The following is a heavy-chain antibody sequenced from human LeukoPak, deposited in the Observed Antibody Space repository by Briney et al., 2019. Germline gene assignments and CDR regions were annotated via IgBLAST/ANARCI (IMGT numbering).Heavy chain of an antibody. CDR3: ARERGKLRYFDWPHYYCGMDV. J-gene: IGHJ6*04. V-gene: IGHV1-46*01. D-gene: IGHD3-9*01. Sequence: ASVKVSCKASGYTFTSYYMHWVRQAPGQGLEWMGIINPSGGSTSYAQKFQDRVTMTRDTSTSTVYMELSSLRSEDTAVYYCARERGKLRYFDWPHYYCGMDVWGKGTTVTVSS. CDR2: INPSGGST. CDR1: GYTFTSYY.